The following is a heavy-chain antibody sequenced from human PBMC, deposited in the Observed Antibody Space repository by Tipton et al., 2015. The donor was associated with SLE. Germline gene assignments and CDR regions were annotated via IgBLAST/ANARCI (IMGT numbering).Heavy chain of an antibody. D-gene: IGHD2-2*02. V-gene: IGHV1-69*05. CDR2: IIPIFGTA. J-gene: IGHJ3*02. CDR3: AREPYCSSTSCYTGGAFDI. Sequence: QLVQSGAEVKKPGSSVKVSCKASGGTFSSYAISWVRQAPGQGLEWMGGIIPIFGTANYAQKFQGRVTITTGESTSTAYMELSSLRSEDTAVYYCAREPYCSSTSCYTGGAFDIWGQGTMVTVSS. CDR1: GGTFSSYA.